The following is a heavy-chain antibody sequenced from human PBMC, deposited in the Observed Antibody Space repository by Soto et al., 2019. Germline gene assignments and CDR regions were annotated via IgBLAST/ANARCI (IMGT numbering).Heavy chain of an antibody. J-gene: IGHJ4*02. V-gene: IGHV4-61*01. Sequence: TLSLTCTVSGASLSSGSYYWSWIRQPPGKGLEWIGYFYYTGTTKYNPSLESRVTISADTSKNQFSLNLTSVTAADTAVYYCARISYWVKDYWGQGALVTVSS. CDR3: ARISYWVKDY. D-gene: IGHD2-8*02. CDR2: FYYTGTT. CDR1: GASLSSGSYY.